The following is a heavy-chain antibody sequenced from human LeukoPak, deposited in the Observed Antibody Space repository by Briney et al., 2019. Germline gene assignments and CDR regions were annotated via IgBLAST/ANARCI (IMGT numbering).Heavy chain of an antibody. V-gene: IGHV1-8*01. J-gene: IGHJ4*02. Sequence: ASVKVSCKASGYTFTSYDINWVRQATGQGLEWMGWMNPNSGNTSYAQKFQGRVTMTRDMSTSTVYMELSSLRSEDTAVYYCARADIVVVPAEFDYWGQGTLVTVSS. D-gene: IGHD2-2*01. CDR2: MNPNSGNT. CDR3: ARADIVVVPAEFDY. CDR1: GYTFTSYD.